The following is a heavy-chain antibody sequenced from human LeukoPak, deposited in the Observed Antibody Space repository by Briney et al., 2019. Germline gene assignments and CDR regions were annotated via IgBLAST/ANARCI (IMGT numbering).Heavy chain of an antibody. V-gene: IGHV3-15*01. CDR1: GFTFSNAW. CDR2: IKSKTDGGTT. Sequence: GGSLRLSCAASGFTFSNAWMSWVRQAPGKGLEWVGRIKSKTDGGTTDYAAPVKGRFTISRDDSKNTLYLQMNSLKTEGTAVYYCTTQADGQWLPDFYYWGQGTLVTVSS. D-gene: IGHD6-19*01. J-gene: IGHJ4*02. CDR3: TTQADGQWLPDFYY.